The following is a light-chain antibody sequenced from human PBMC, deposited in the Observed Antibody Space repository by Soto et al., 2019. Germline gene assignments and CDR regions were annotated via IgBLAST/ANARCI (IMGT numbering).Light chain of an antibody. CDR2: GIS. Sequence: EIVLTQSPATLSLSPGERATLSCRASQGVNYLVWFQQKPGQTPRLLIYGISTRATGVPARFSGSGSEMDFTLTISSLQSEDFAVYYCQQYNNWPPRATFGQGTRLEIK. V-gene: IGKV3-15*01. CDR3: QQYNNWPPRAT. J-gene: IGKJ2*01. CDR1: QGVNY.